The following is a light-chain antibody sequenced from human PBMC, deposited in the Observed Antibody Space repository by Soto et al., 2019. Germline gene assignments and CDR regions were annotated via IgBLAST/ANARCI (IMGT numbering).Light chain of an antibody. CDR2: AAS. J-gene: IGKJ1*01. CDR3: QHYNSYSEA. CDR1: QSISSY. V-gene: IGKV1-39*01. Sequence: DIQMPPSPSSLSASVGYRVTITCLASQSISSYLNWYQQKPGKAPKLLIYAASSLQSGVPSRFSGSGSGTEFTLTISSLQPDDFATYYCQHYNSYSEAFGQGTKVDIK.